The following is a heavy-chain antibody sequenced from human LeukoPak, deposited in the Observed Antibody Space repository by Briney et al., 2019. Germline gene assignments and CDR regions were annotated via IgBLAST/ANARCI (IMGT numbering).Heavy chain of an antibody. Sequence: NPSETLSLTCAVYGGSFSGYYWSWIRQPPGKGLEWIGYIYYSVSTNYNPSLKSRVTISVDTSKNQFSLKMSSVTAADTAVYYCARGLADYNWFDPWGQGTLVTVSS. J-gene: IGHJ5*02. CDR3: ARGLADYNWFDP. V-gene: IGHV4-59*12. CDR2: IYYSVST. CDR1: GGSFSGYY.